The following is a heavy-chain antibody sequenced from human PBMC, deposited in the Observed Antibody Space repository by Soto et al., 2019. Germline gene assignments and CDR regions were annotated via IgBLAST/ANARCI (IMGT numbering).Heavy chain of an antibody. Sequence: GGSLRLSCAGSGFTFRWFGMNWVRQAPGKGLEWVARISNDGSNEYYVDSVKGRFTISRDNSKNTLYLQMNSLRAEDTAVYYCAKVGYCTNGVCWGQGTLVTVSS. CDR1: GFTFRWFG. CDR3: AKVGYCTNGVC. J-gene: IGHJ4*02. D-gene: IGHD2-8*01. V-gene: IGHV3-30*18. CDR2: ISNDGSNE.